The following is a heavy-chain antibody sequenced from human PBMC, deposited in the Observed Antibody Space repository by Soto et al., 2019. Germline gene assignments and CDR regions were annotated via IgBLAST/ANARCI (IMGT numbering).Heavy chain of an antibody. J-gene: IGHJ6*03. D-gene: IGHD3-16*01. V-gene: IGHV4-59*08. CDR3: ARGGEKLTDYYYYMAV. Sequence: QVQLQESGPGLVKPSETLSLTCTVSGGSISSYYWSWIRQPPGKGLEWIGYIYYSGSTNYNPSLKSRVTIQVDTSKSQFSLRLSSVTAADTAVYYCARGGEKLTDYYYYMAVWVKGTTVTVSS. CDR1: GGSISSYY. CDR2: IYYSGST.